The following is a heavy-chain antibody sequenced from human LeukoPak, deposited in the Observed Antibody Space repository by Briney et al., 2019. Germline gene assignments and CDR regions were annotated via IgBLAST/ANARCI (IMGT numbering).Heavy chain of an antibody. J-gene: IGHJ4*02. CDR3: AGGCSSTSCPLVY. CDR1: GFTFSSYG. D-gene: IGHD2-2*01. Sequence: GRSLRLSCAASGFTFSSYGMHWGRQAPGNGLEWVAVISYDGSNKYYADSVKGRFTISRDNSKNTLYLQMNSLRAEDTAVYYCAGGCSSTSCPLVYWGQGTLVTVSS. V-gene: IGHV3-30*03. CDR2: ISYDGSNK.